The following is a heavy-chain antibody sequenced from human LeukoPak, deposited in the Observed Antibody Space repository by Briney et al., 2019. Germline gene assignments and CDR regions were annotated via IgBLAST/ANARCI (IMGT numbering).Heavy chain of an antibody. Sequence: GRSLRLSCTASGFNFGEYAMSWVRQPQGKGLEWIGFIRSNDYGGTTDYAASVKGRFTISRDDSKRVAYLQMNSLKAEDTGVYYCTPESGDYWGQGTLITVTS. CDR2: IRSNDYGGTT. CDR1: GFNFGEYA. J-gene: IGHJ4*02. D-gene: IGHD1-26*01. V-gene: IGHV3-49*04. CDR3: TPESGDY.